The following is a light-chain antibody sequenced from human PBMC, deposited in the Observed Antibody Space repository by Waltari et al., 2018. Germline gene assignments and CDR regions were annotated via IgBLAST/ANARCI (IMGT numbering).Light chain of an antibody. V-gene: IGLV1-40*01. CDR1: SSNLGGGYD. CDR2: ATK. CDR3: QTYDSTLSAPYV. J-gene: IGLJ1*01. Sequence: QSLLTQPPSVSGAPGQRVTISCTGSSSNLGGGYDGNWYQHLPGASPKLLIYATKNRPSGVPDRFSGSNSGTSASLVITGLQTEDEADYYCQTYDSTLSAPYVFGTGTKVSIL.